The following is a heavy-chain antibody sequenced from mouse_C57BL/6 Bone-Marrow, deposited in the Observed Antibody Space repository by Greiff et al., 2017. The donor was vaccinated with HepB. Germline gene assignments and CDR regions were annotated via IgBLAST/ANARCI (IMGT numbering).Heavy chain of an antibody. D-gene: IGHD4-1*01. CDR3: AREEGLTGTDFDY. CDR1: GYSITSGYY. CDR2: ISYDGSN. Sequence: EVQLQQSGPGLVKPSQSLSLTCSVTGYSITSGYYWNWIRQFPGNKLEWMGYISYDGSNNYNPSLKNRISITRDTSKNQFFLKLNYVTTEDTATYYCAREEGLTGTDFDYWGQGTTITVSS. V-gene: IGHV3-6*01. J-gene: IGHJ2*01.